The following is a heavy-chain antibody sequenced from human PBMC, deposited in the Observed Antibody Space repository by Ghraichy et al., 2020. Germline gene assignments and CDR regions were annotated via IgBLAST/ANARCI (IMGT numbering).Heavy chain of an antibody. J-gene: IGHJ6*02. Sequence: GGSLRLSCAASGFTFSGYWMSWVRQAPGKGLEWVASIKQDGSEKKYVDSVKGRFTISRDNAKNSLYLQMNSLRAEDTAVYYCAKNILAAGKILYYYYGMDVWGQGTTVTVSS. D-gene: IGHD5-12*01. V-gene: IGHV3-7*01. CDR2: IKQDGSEK. CDR1: GFTFSGYW. CDR3: AKNILAAGKILYYYYGMDV.